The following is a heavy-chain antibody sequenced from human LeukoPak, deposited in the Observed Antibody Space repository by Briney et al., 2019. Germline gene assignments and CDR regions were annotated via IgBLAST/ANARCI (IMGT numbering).Heavy chain of an antibody. CDR3: ARDLWGYYYMDV. J-gene: IGHJ6*03. V-gene: IGHV3-23*01. CDR1: GFTFSSYA. CDR2: ISGSGDST. D-gene: IGHD2-21*01. Sequence: PGGSLRLSCAASGFTFSSYAMSWVRQAPGKGLEWVSGISGSGDSTYYTDSVKGRFTISRDSSKNTLYLQMNSLRAEDTAVYYCARDLWGYYYMDVWGKGTTVTTSS.